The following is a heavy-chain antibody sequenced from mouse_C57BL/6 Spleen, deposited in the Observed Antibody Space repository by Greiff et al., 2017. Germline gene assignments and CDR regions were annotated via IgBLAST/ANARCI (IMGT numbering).Heavy chain of an antibody. V-gene: IGHV1-52*01. Sequence: QVQLKQPGAELVRPGSSVKLSCKASGYTFTSYWMHWVKQRPLQGLEWIGNIDPSASETPYNHKFKDKATLTVDKSSSTAYMQLSSLTSEDAAVYDCARGAHDLDYWGQGTTLTVAS. CDR1: GYTFTSYW. CDR2: IDPSASET. CDR3: ARGAHDLDY. J-gene: IGHJ2*01.